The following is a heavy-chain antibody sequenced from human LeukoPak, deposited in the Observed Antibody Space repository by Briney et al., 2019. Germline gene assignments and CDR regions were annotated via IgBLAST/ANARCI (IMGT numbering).Heavy chain of an antibody. CDR2: ISYDGSNK. Sequence: TGGSLRLSCAASGFTFSSYGMHWVRQAPGKGLEWVAVISYDGSNKYYADSVKGRFTISRDNSKNTLYLQMNSLRAEDTAVYYCAKEYPQNSGSYLGFDYWGQGTLVTVSS. J-gene: IGHJ4*02. V-gene: IGHV3-30*18. CDR3: AKEYPQNSGSYLGFDY. CDR1: GFTFSSYG. D-gene: IGHD1-26*01.